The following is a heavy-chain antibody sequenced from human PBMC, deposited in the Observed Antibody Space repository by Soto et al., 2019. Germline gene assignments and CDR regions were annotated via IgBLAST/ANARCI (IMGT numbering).Heavy chain of an antibody. V-gene: IGHV4-59*08. CDR1: GGSISSYY. J-gene: IGHJ4*02. CDR2: IYYSGST. Sequence: QVQLQESGPGLVKPSETLSLTCTVSGGSISSYYWSWIRQPPGKGLEWIGYIYYSGSTNYNPSLRSRLTISVDTSKNQFSLKRSSVTAADTAVYYCARGFGAENYWGQGTLVTVSS. CDR3: ARGFGAENY. D-gene: IGHD3-10*01.